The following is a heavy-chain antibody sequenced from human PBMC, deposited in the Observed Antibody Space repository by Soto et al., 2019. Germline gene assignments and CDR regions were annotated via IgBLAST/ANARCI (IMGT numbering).Heavy chain of an antibody. CDR2: ISGSGDST. J-gene: IGHJ4*02. CDR3: AKDRAVAGTKTSGGFDS. Sequence: EVQLLESGGGVVQPGGSLRLSCAASGFTFSNYAMSWVRQSPGKGLEWVSDISGSGDSTYYADSVKGRFTISRDNSKNTVYLQMNSLGDEDTAIYYCAKDRAVAGTKTSGGFDSWGQGTLVTVSS. CDR1: GFTFSNYA. D-gene: IGHD6-19*01. V-gene: IGHV3-23*01.